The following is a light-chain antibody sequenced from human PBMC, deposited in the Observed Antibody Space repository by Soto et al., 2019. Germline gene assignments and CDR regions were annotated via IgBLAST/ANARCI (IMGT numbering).Light chain of an antibody. V-gene: IGKV3-11*01. CDR2: DAS. Sequence: VLTQSPATLSLSPVERATLSCRASQSVSSYLAWYQQKPGQAPRLLIYDASNRATGIPARFSGSGSGTDFTLTISSLEPEDFAVYYCQQRSNWPPITFGQGTRLEIK. CDR3: QQRSNWPPIT. CDR1: QSVSSY. J-gene: IGKJ5*01.